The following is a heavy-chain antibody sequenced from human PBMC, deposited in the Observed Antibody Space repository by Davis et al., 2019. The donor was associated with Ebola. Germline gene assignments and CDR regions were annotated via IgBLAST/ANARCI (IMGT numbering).Heavy chain of an antibody. CDR2: INPSGGST. J-gene: IGHJ4*02. CDR1: GYTFTSYG. D-gene: IGHD1-26*01. CDR3: ARDLRLGRWELLGY. V-gene: IGHV1-46*01. Sequence: ASVKVSCKASGYTFTSYGISWVRQAPGQGLEWMGIINPSGGSTSYAQKFQGRVTITADKSTSTAYMELSSLRSEDTAVYYCARDLRLGRWELLGYWGQGTLVTVSS.